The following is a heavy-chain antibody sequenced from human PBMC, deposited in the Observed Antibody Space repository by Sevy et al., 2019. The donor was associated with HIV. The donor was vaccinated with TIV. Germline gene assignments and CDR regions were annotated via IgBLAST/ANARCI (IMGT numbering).Heavy chain of an antibody. D-gene: IGHD3-22*01. CDR3: ARGNSGSFDY. CDR1: GFSFSNYW. J-gene: IGHJ4*02. V-gene: IGHV3-7*04. Sequence: GGSLRLSCAASGFSFSNYWMHWVRQAPGKGLEWVANIKQDESEKYCVASVKGRFTISRDNVKNSLYLQMNSLRPEDTAVYYCARGNSGSFDYWGQGTLVTISS. CDR2: IKQDESEK.